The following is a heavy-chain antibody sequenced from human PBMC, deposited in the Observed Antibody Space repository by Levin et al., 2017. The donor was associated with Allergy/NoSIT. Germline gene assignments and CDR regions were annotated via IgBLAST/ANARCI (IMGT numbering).Heavy chain of an antibody. D-gene: IGHD4-23*01. CDR3: GKGDYGGIHGYFDY. CDR2: ISGNGGSR. Sequence: PGGSLRLSCAASGFTFSSYAMNWVRQAPGKGLEWVSVISGNGGSRDYADSVKGRFTVSRDNSKNTLYLQMNSLRAEDTAVYYCGKGDYGGIHGYFDYWGQGTLVTVSS. J-gene: IGHJ4*02. V-gene: IGHV3-23*01. CDR1: GFTFSSYA.